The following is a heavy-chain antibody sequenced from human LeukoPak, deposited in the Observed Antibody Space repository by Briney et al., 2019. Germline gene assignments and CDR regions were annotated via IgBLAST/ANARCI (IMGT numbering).Heavy chain of an antibody. CDR3: ARARAMWELLEH. CDR2: IYYSGST. D-gene: IGHD1-26*01. J-gene: IGHJ1*01. Sequence: SETLSLTCTVPGGSISSYYWSWIRQPPGKGLEWIGYIYYSGSTNYNPSLKSRVTISVDTSKNQFSLKLSSVTAADTAVYYCARARAMWELLEHWGQGTLVTVSS. V-gene: IGHV4-59*01. CDR1: GGSISSYY.